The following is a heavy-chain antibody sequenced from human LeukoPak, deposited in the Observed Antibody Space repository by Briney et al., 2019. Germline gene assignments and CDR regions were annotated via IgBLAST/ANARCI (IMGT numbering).Heavy chain of an antibody. Sequence: PGGSLRLSCAASGFTFSSYSMNWVRQAPGKGLEWVSSISSSSSYIYYADSVKGRFTISRDNAKNSLYLQMNSLRAEDTAVYYCARVLGYYDFWSGLDYWGQGTLVTVSS. J-gene: IGHJ4*02. CDR1: GFTFSSYS. D-gene: IGHD3-3*01. CDR3: ARVLGYYDFWSGLDY. V-gene: IGHV3-21*01. CDR2: ISSSSSYI.